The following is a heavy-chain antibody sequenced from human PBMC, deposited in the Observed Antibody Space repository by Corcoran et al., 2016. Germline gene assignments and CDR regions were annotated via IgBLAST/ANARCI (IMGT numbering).Heavy chain of an antibody. CDR3: ARDWGSQLPMARGWFDP. CDR1: GYTFTSYY. CDR2: INPSGGST. D-gene: IGHD2-2*01. J-gene: IGHJ5*02. V-gene: IGHV1-46*01. Sequence: QVQLVQSGAEVKKPGASVKVSCKASGYTFTSYYMHWVRQAPGQGLEWMGIINPSGGSTSYAQKFQGRVTMTRDTSTSTVYMELSSRRSEDTAVYYCARDWGSQLPMARGWFDPWGQGTLVTVSS.